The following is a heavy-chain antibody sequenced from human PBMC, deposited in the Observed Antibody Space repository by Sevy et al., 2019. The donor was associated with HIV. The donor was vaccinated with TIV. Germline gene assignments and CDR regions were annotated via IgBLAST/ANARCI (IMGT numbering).Heavy chain of an antibody. CDR3: AKDDYADYVRGNFDY. Sequence: GGSLRLSCAASGFTFRNYALSWVRQAPGKGLEWVSGISGTGRTTYYADSVKGRFTISRDNSKNTLHLQMNSLRAEDTAVYYCAKDDYADYVRGNFDYWGQGTLVTVSS. CDR1: GFTFRNYA. D-gene: IGHD4-17*01. CDR2: ISGTGRTT. J-gene: IGHJ4*02. V-gene: IGHV3-23*01.